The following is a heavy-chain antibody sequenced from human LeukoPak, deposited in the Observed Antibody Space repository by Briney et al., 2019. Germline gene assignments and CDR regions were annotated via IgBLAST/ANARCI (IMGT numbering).Heavy chain of an antibody. D-gene: IGHD6-19*01. CDR1: GGTFSSYA. CDR3: ARVGLAVAGTSFELWALGPYYYYYMDV. CDR2: IIPIFGTA. Sequence: SVKVSCKASGGTFSSYAISWVRQAPGQGLEWMGGIIPIFGTANYAQKFQGRVTITADKSTSTAYMELSSLRSEDTAVYYCARVGLAVAGTSFELWALGPYYYYYMDVWGKGTTVTVSS. V-gene: IGHV1-69*06. J-gene: IGHJ6*03.